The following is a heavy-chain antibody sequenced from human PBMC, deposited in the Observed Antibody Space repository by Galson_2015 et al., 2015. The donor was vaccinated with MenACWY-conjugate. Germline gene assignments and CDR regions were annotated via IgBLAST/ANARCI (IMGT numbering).Heavy chain of an antibody. D-gene: IGHD2/OR15-2a*01. CDR1: GGSASSSGYY. CDR3: AREFSY. CDR2: IYDSGTT. Sequence: LSLTCTVSGGSASSSGYYWTWIRQPPGKGLEWIGLIYDSGTTKYNPSLKGRVTISLDPSKNQVSLKLSSVTAADTAVYYCAREFSYWGQGTLVTVSS. J-gene: IGHJ4*02. V-gene: IGHV4-61*08.